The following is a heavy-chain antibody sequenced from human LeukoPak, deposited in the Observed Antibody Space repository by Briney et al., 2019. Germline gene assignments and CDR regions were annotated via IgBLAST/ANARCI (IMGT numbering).Heavy chain of an antibody. Sequence: ASETVSCKVSGYTLTELSMHWVRQAPGKGLEGMGGSDPEDGETIYAQKFQGRVTMTEDTSTDTAYMELSSQRSEDTAVYYCATASPRGFLEWLSPFVDYMDVWGKGTTVTVSS. CDR1: GYTLTELS. CDR2: SDPEDGET. J-gene: IGHJ6*03. V-gene: IGHV1-24*01. D-gene: IGHD3-3*01. CDR3: ATASPRGFLEWLSPFVDYMDV.